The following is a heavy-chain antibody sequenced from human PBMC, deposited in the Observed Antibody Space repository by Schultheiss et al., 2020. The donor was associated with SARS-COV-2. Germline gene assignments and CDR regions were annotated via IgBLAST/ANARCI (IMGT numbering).Heavy chain of an antibody. CDR3: ARKGSYSSSWNS. CDR2: INHSGST. J-gene: IGHJ4*02. D-gene: IGHD6-13*01. CDR1: GGSFSGYY. Sequence: SETLSLTCAVYGGSFSGYYWSWIRQPPGKGLEWIGEINHSGSTYYNPSLKSRVTISVDTSKNQFSLKLSSVTAADTAVYYCARKGSYSSSWNSWGQGTLVTVSS. V-gene: IGHV4-34*01.